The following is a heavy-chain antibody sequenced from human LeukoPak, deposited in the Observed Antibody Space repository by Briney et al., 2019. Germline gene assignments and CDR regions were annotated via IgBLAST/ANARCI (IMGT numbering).Heavy chain of an antibody. V-gene: IGHV3-7*01. J-gene: IGHJ6*03. Sequence: GGSLRLSCAASGFTFSSYWMSWVRQAPGKGLEWVANIKQEGSEKYYVDSVKGRFTISRDNAKNSLYLQMNSLRAEDTAVYYCARRGHIVVVTAMDYYYYYYMDVWGKGTTVTVSS. CDR2: IKQEGSEK. D-gene: IGHD2-21*02. CDR3: ARRGHIVVVTAMDYYYYYYMDV. CDR1: GFTFSSYW.